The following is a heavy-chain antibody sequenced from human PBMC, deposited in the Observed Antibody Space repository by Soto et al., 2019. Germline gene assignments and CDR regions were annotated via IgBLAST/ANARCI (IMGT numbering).Heavy chain of an antibody. CDR1: GGSISSSSYY. V-gene: IGHV4-39*01. D-gene: IGHD1-1*01. CDR3: ARRRLDDRLAIDY. CDR2: IYYSGST. Sequence: QLQLQESGPGLVKPSETLSLTCTVSGGSISSSSYYWGWIRQPPGKGLEWIGSIYYSGSTYYNPSLKSRVTISVDTSKNQFSLKLSSVTAADTAVYYCARRRLDDRLAIDYWGQGTLVTVSS. J-gene: IGHJ4*02.